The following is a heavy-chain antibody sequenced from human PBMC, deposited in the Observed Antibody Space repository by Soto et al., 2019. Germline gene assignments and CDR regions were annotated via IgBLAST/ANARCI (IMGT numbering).Heavy chain of an antibody. CDR2: IYYGGST. CDR1: GGSISSSSYY. J-gene: IGHJ4*02. Sequence: SETLSLTCTVSGGSISSSSYYWGWIRQPPGKGLEWIGSIYYGGSTYYNPSLKSRVTISVDTSKNQFSLKLSSVTAADTAVYYCATWLNSFDYWGQGTLVTVSS. CDR3: ATWLNSFDY. D-gene: IGHD3-10*01. V-gene: IGHV4-39*01.